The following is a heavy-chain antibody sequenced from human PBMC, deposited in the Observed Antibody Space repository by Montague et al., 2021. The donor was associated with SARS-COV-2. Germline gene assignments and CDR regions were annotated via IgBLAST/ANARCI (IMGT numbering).Heavy chain of an antibody. D-gene: IGHD3-16*01. CDR3: ALPLGGARFDP. J-gene: IGHJ5*02. CDR1: GGSFSDYH. Sequence: SETLSLTCAVYGGSFSDYHWTWIRQSPGKGLEWIGEIYHSGTTNXNPSFQSRLTISIDKSRNHLSLNLTSVTAADTAIYYCALPLGGARFDPWGQGILVTVSS. CDR2: IYHSGTT. V-gene: IGHV4-34*01.